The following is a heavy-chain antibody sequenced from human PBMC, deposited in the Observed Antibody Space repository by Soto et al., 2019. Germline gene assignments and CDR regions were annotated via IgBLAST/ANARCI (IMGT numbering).Heavy chain of an antibody. CDR2: INHSGST. CDR1: GGSFSGYY. D-gene: IGHD1-26*01. CDR3: ERAPGAEWELLFGYYFDY. Sequence: QVQLQQWGAGLLKPSETLSLTCAVYGGSFSGYYWSWIRQPPGKGLEWIGEINHSGSTNYNPSRKSRVTISVHTSKNQFSLKLSSVTAADTAVYYCERAPGAEWELLFGYYFDYWGQGTLVTVSS. V-gene: IGHV4-34*01. J-gene: IGHJ4*02.